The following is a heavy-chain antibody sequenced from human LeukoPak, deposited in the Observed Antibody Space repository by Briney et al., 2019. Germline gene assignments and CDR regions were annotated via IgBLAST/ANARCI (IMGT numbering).Heavy chain of an antibody. CDR3: ARACGSSWYFWFDP. Sequence: SETLSLTCTVSGGSISSYYWSWIRQPPGKGPEGIGYIHYDGYTNYNPSLKSRVTISEDTSKNQFSLKLTSVTAADTAVYYCARACGSSWYFWFDPWGQGTLVTVSS. V-gene: IGHV4-59*01. CDR1: GGSISSYY. CDR2: IHYDGYT. D-gene: IGHD6-13*01. J-gene: IGHJ5*02.